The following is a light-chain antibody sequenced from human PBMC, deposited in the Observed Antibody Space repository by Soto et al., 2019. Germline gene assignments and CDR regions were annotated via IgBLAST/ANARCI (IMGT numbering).Light chain of an antibody. J-gene: IGLJ3*02. CDR3: ISYTSSSTWV. CDR2: EVS. CDR1: RDDIGAYDY. Sequence: QSALTQPASVSGSPGQSITISCAGTRDDIGAYDYVSWYQQHPGKAPKLMIYEVSNRPSGVSDRFSGSRSGNTASLTISGLQAEDESDYYCISYTSSSTWVFGGGTKLTVL. V-gene: IGLV2-14*01.